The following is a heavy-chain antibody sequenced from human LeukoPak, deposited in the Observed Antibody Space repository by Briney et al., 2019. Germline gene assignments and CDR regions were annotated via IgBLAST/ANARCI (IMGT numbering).Heavy chain of an antibody. CDR1: GYSFTTYW. J-gene: IGHJ4*02. CDR2: IYPGDSDT. V-gene: IGHV5-51*01. Sequence: ESLKISCKGSGYSFTTYWIGWVRQMPGKGLEWMGTIYPGDSDTRYSPSFQGQVTMSADKSISTAYLQWNSLKASDTAMYYCARTTLGAVAFDYWGQGTLVTVSS. D-gene: IGHD3-16*01. CDR3: ARTTLGAVAFDY.